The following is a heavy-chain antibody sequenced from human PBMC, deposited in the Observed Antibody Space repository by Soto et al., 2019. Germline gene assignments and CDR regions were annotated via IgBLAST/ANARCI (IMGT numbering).Heavy chain of an antibody. D-gene: IGHD3-22*01. J-gene: IGHJ3*02. Sequence: SETLSLTCAVSGGSISSSNWWSWVRQPPGKGLEWIGEIYHSGSTNYNPSLKSRVTISVDKSKSQFSLKLSSVTAADTAVYYCARDRYDSSGYVIIDAFDIWGQGTMVTVS. CDR1: GGSISSSNW. V-gene: IGHV4-4*02. CDR3: ARDRYDSSGYVIIDAFDI. CDR2: IYHSGST.